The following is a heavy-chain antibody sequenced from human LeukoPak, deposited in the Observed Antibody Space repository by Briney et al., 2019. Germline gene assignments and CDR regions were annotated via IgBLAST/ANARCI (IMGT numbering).Heavy chain of an antibody. Sequence: GASVKVSCKASGYAFTDHYMHWVRQAPGQRLEWMGWINPNSGGTNYAQKFQGRVTVTRDTSISTAYMELSRLTSDDTAVFYCARDTRYSQYYYYGMDVWGQGTTVTVSS. D-gene: IGHD3-9*01. CDR3: ARDTRYSQYYYYGMDV. CDR2: INPNSGGT. V-gene: IGHV1-2*02. CDR1: GYAFTDHY. J-gene: IGHJ6*02.